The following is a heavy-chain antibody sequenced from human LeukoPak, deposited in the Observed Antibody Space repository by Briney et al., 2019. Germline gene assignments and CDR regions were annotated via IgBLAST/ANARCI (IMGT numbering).Heavy chain of an antibody. CDR1: GYTFTSYD. V-gene: IGHV1-8*01. CDR2: MNPNSGNT. Sequence: ASVKVSCKASGYTFTSYDINWVRQATGQGLEWMGWMNPNSGNTGYAQKFQGRVTMTRNTSISTAYMELSSLRSEDTAVYYCARVRATRFLEWSYSNWFDPWGQGTLVTVSS. J-gene: IGHJ5*02. CDR3: ARVRATRFLEWSYSNWFDP. D-gene: IGHD3-3*01.